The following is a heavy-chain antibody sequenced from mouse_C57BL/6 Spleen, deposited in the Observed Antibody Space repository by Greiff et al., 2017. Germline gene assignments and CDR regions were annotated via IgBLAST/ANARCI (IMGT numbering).Heavy chain of an antibody. J-gene: IGHJ4*01. Sequence: EVMLVESEGGLVQPGSSMKLSCTASGFTFSDYYMAWVRQVPEKGLEWVANINYDGSSTYYLDSLKSRFIISRHNAKNILYLQMDSLKSEDTATYYCARDEFYAMDYWGQGTSVTVSS. V-gene: IGHV5-16*01. CDR2: INYDGSST. CDR3: ARDEFYAMDY. CDR1: GFTFSDYY.